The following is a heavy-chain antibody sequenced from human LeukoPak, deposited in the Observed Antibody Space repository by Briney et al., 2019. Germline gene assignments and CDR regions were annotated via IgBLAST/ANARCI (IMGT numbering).Heavy chain of an antibody. Sequence: GGSPRLSCAASGFTFSSYTMNWVRQAPGKGLEWVSSISSSSTSIYYADSVKGRFTISRDNSKNTLYLQMNSLRAEDTAVYYCARPFASVRFLEWLLYGKDAFDIWGQGTMVTVSS. V-gene: IGHV3-21*01. CDR2: ISSSSTSI. CDR1: GFTFSSYT. D-gene: IGHD3-3*01. CDR3: ARPFASVRFLEWLLYGKDAFDI. J-gene: IGHJ3*02.